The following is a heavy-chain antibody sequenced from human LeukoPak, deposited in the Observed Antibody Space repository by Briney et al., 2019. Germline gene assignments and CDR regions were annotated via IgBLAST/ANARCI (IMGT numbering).Heavy chain of an antibody. CDR2: INPSGGST. Sequence: ASVKVSCKASGYTFTSYHMHWVRQAPGQGLEWMGIINPSGGSTNYAQRFQGRVTMTRDMSTSTVYMELSSLRSEDTAVYYCARGFHIVLMVYAIKDWGQGTLVTVSS. D-gene: IGHD2-8*01. V-gene: IGHV1-46*01. CDR1: GYTFTSYH. J-gene: IGHJ4*02. CDR3: ARGFHIVLMVYAIKD.